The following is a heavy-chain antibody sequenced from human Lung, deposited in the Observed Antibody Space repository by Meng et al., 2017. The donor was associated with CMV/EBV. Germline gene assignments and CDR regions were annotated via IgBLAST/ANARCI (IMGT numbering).Heavy chain of an antibody. CDR1: GGSISSYY. Sequence: HLAESAPGLVKPSETLSLTCTVAGGSISSYYWSWIRQPPGKGLEWIGYIYYSGSTNYNPSLKSRVTISVDTSKNQFSLKLSSVTAADTAVYYCAREEGIGGFDPWGQGTLVTVSS. J-gene: IGHJ5*02. CDR3: AREEGIGGFDP. D-gene: IGHD3-10*01. V-gene: IGHV4-59*01. CDR2: IYYSGST.